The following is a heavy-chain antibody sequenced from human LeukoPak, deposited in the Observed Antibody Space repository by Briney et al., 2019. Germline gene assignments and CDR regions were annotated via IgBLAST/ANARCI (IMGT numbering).Heavy chain of an antibody. CDR2: ISGSGGST. Sequence: PGGSLRLSCAASGFTFSSYAMSWVRQAPGKGLEWGSAISGSGGSTYYADSVKGRFTISRDNAKNSLYLQMSNLRADDTAVYYCARDSSGWYSDFYYYGIHVWGQGTTVTVSS. V-gene: IGHV3-23*01. CDR3: ARDSSGWYSDFYYYGIHV. D-gene: IGHD6-19*01. J-gene: IGHJ6*02. CDR1: GFTFSSYA.